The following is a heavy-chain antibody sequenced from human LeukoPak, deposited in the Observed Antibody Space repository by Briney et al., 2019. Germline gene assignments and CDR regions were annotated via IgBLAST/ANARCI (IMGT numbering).Heavy chain of an antibody. CDR2: INHSGST. J-gene: IGHJ4*02. CDR3: ARAPQYSSSWSLDY. Sequence: SETLSLTCAVYGGSFSGYYWSWIRQPPGKGLEWIGEINHSGSTNYNPSLKSRVTISVDTSKNQFSLKLSSVTAADTAMYYCARAPQYSSSWSLDYWGQETLVTVSS. V-gene: IGHV4-34*01. D-gene: IGHD6-13*01. CDR1: GGSFSGYY.